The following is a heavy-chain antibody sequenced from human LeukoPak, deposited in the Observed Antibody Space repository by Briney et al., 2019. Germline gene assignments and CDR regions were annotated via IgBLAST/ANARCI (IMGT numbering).Heavy chain of an antibody. J-gene: IGHJ3*02. V-gene: IGHV1-8*03. D-gene: IGHD2-15*01. CDR1: GYTFTSYD. CDR3: ARGRVVVDAFDI. Sequence: ASVKVSCKASGYTFTSYDINWVRQATGQGLEWMGWMNPNSGNTGYAQKFQGRVTITMNTSISTAYMELSSLRSEDTAVYYCARGRVVVDAFDIWGQGTMVTVSS. CDR2: MNPNSGNT.